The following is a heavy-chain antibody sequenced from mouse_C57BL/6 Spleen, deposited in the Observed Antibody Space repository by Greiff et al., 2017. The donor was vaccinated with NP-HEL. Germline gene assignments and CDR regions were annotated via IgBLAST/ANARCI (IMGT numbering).Heavy chain of an antibody. V-gene: IGHV1-19*01. CDR2: INPYNGGT. CDR3: ARNGYYAMDY. J-gene: IGHJ4*01. CDR1: GYTFTDYY. Sequence: EVQLQQSGPVLVKPGASVKMSCKASGYTFTDYYMNWVKQSHGKSLEWIGVINPYNGGTSYNQKFKGKATLTVDKSSSTVYMELNSLTSEDSAVYYCARNGYYAMDYWGQGTSVTVSS.